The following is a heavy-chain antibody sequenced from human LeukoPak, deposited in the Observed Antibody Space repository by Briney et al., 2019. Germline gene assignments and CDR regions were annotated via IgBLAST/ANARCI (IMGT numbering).Heavy chain of an antibody. V-gene: IGHV3-7*01. CDR1: GFTFSSYW. CDR2: IKQDGSEK. D-gene: IGHD6-6*01. CDR3: ARGGIAARLGNWFDP. J-gene: IGHJ5*02. Sequence: GGSLRLSCAASGFTFSSYWMSWVRQAPGKGLEWVANIKQDGSEKYYVDSVKGRFTISRDNAKNSLYLQMNSLRAEDTAVYYCARGGIAARLGNWFDPWGQGTLVTVSS.